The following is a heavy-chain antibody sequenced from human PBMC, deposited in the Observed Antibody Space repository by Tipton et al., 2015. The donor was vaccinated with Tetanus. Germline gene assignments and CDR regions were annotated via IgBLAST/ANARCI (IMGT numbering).Heavy chain of an antibody. CDR2: IYYTALT. D-gene: IGHD1-26*01. J-gene: IGHJ4*02. CDR3: ARGLPREPFYLDY. Sequence: TLSLTCTVSGDSMSNNYWSWIRQPPGKGLEWIGNIYYTALTSYTPSLNSRVTISVDTSKNHFSLNLTSVTAADTAVYFCARGLPREPFYLDYWGQGKQVTVSS. CDR1: GDSMSNNY. V-gene: IGHV4-59*12.